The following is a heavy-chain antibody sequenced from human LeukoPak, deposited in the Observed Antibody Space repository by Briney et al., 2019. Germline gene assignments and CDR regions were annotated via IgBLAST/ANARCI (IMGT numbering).Heavy chain of an antibody. CDR2: ISWDRGTT. CDR1: GFTFNNYA. V-gene: IGHV3-9*01. CDR3: AKDGKRYFDWLLYGCYFDY. Sequence: PGGSLRLSCEASGFTFNNYAMHWVRQAPGKGLEWVSGISWDRGTTGYGDSVKGRFTISRDNSKNTLYLQMNSLRAEDTAVYYCAKDGKRYFDWLLYGCYFDYWGQGTLVTVSS. J-gene: IGHJ4*02. D-gene: IGHD3-9*01.